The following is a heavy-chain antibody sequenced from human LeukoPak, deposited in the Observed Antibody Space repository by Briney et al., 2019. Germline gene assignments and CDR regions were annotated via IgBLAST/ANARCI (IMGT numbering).Heavy chain of an antibody. CDR1: GFTFGDYA. D-gene: IGHD4-11*01. J-gene: IGHJ4*02. Sequence: GGSLRLSCTASGFTFGDYAMSWFRQAPGKGLEWVGFIRSKAYGGTTEYAASVKGRFTISRDDSKSIAYLQMNSLKTGDTAVYYCTGQTTVTMYYFDYWGQGTLVTVSS. CDR2: IRSKAYGGTT. V-gene: IGHV3-49*03. CDR3: TGQTTVTMYYFDY.